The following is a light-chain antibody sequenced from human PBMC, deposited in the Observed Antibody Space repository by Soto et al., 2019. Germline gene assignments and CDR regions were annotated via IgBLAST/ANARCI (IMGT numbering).Light chain of an antibody. V-gene: IGLV2-8*01. CDR2: DVN. CDR1: SSDIGYYDF. CDR3: SSHAGRNNYVI. Sequence: QPVLTQPPSASGSPGQSVTISCTGTSSDIGYYDFVSWYQQHPGKAPKLIIYDVNKRPSGVPDRFSGSRSGNTASLTVSGLQAEDETTYYCSSHAGRNNYVIFGGGTKLTVL. J-gene: IGLJ2*01.